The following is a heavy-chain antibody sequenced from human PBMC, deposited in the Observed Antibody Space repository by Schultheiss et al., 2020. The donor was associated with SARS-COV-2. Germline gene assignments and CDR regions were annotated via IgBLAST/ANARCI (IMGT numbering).Heavy chain of an antibody. J-gene: IGHJ6*02. D-gene: IGHD6-13*01. CDR3: ARSRRYSSSYDKPGKPSGWYYGMDV. V-gene: IGHV3-20*04. CDR2: ISWNSGSI. CDR1: GFTVSSNY. Sequence: GGSLRLSCAASGFTVSSNYMSWVRQAPGKGLEWVSGISWNSGSIGYADSVKGRFTSSRDNAKNSLYLQMNSLRAEDTAVYYCARSRRYSSSYDKPGKPSGWYYGMDVWGQGTTVTVSS.